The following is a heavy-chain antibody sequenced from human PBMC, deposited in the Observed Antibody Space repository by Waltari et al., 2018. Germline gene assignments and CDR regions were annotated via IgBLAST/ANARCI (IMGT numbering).Heavy chain of an antibody. CDR1: GGSFSGYY. CDR2: INHSGST. D-gene: IGHD5-12*01. J-gene: IGHJ4*02. CDR3: ARGRAPAGYGY. Sequence: QVQLQQWGAGLLKPSETLSLTCAVYGGSFSGYYWSWIRQPPGKGLEWIGEINHSGSTNYNPSLKSRVTISVDTSKNQFSLKLSSVTAADTAVYYCARGRAPAGYGYWGQGTLVTVSS. V-gene: IGHV4-34*01.